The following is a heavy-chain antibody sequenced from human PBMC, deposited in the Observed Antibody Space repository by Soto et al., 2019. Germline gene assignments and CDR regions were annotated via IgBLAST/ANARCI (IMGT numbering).Heavy chain of an antibody. CDR2: IYRTGST. D-gene: IGHD1-7*01. CDR1: GFSFTRNNW. CDR3: ASRDPGTSVDY. Sequence: PETLSLTCACSGFSFTRNNWLTWVRPPPGQGLEWIGEIYRTGSTNYNPSLKSRVTISLDKSENQFSLKVTSLTAADTAVYYCASRDPGTSVDYWGQGTGVNVSA. J-gene: IGHJ4*02. V-gene: IGHV4-4*03.